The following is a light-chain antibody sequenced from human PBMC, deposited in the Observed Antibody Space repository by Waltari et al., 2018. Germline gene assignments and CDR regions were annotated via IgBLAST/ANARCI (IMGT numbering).Light chain of an antibody. V-gene: IGLV1-47*01. CDR1: SSNIGNNY. Sequence: QSVLTQPPSASGTPGQRVTMSCSGSSSNIGNNYVSWYQQLPGTAPKLLIYRNDQRPSGVPDRFSGSKSGTSASLAISGLRSEDEANYYCAAWDDSLSGPGVFGGGTKLTVL. CDR2: RND. CDR3: AAWDDSLSGPGV. J-gene: IGLJ3*02.